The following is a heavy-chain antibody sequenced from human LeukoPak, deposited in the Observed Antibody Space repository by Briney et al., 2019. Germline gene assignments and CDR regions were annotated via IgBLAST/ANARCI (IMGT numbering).Heavy chain of an antibody. CDR3: ARATSSIAARFVDY. CDR1: GYTFTSYG. Sequence: ASVKVSCKASGYTFTSYGISWVRQAPGQGLEWMGWISAYNGITNYAQKLQGRVTMTTDTSTSTAYMELRSLRSDDTAVYYCARATSSIAARFVDYWGQGTLVTVSS. D-gene: IGHD6-6*01. J-gene: IGHJ4*02. V-gene: IGHV1-18*01. CDR2: ISAYNGIT.